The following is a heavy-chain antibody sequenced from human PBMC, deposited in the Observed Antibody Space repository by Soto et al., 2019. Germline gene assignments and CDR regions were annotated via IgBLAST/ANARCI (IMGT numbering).Heavy chain of an antibody. V-gene: IGHV1-3*01. CDR1: GYTFTSYA. J-gene: IGHJ6*03. Sequence: ASVKVSCKASGYTFTSYAMHWVRQAPGQRLEWMGWINAGNGNTKYSQKFQGRVTITRDTSASTAYMELSSLRSEDTAVYYCARAVATMVRGVIRHYYYYMDVWGKGTTVTVSS. CDR3: ARAVATMVRGVIRHYYYYMDV. D-gene: IGHD3-10*01. CDR2: INAGNGNT.